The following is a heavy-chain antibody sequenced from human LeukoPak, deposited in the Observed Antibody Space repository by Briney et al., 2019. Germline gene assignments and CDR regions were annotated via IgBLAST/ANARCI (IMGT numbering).Heavy chain of an antibody. CDR1: GFTFSNYW. D-gene: IGHD2-2*01. CDR3: ARAQCSSTSCPYDY. V-gene: IGHV3-74*01. CDR2: FNSDGSIT. Sequence: GGSLRLPCAASGFTFSNYWMHWVRQAPGKGLVWISRFNSDGSITTYADSVKGRFTISRDNAKNTLYLQMNSLRAEDTAVYHCARAQCSSTSCPYDYWGQGTLVTVSS. J-gene: IGHJ4*02.